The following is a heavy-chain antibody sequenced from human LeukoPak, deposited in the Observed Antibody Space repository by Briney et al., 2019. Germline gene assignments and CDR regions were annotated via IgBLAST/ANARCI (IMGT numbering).Heavy chain of an antibody. D-gene: IGHD2-2*01. CDR1: GGSISRGGYY. V-gene: IGHV4-31*03. CDR2: IYYSGST. J-gene: IGHJ4*02. Sequence: ASETLSLTCTVSGGSISRGGYYWNWIRQHPGKGLEWIGYIYYSGSTYYNPSLKSRATMSVDTSKNQFFLKLSSVTAADTAVYYCTRGYGRSTSGFDYWGQGTLVTVSS. CDR3: TRGYGRSTSGFDY.